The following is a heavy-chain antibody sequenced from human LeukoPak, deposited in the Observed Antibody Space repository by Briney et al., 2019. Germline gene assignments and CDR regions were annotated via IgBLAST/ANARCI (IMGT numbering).Heavy chain of an antibody. Sequence: ASVKVFCKVSGYTLTELSMHWVRQAPGKGLEWMGGFDPEDGETIYAQKFQGRVTMTEDTSTDTAYMELSSLRSEDTAVYYCATAYYRSYYYDSSGYYYFDYWGQGTLVTVSS. CDR1: GYTLTELS. CDR3: ATAYYRSYYYDSSGYYYFDY. J-gene: IGHJ4*02. V-gene: IGHV1-24*01. CDR2: FDPEDGET. D-gene: IGHD3-22*01.